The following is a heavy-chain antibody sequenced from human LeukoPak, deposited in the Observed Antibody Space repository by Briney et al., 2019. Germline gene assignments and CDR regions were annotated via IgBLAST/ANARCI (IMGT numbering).Heavy chain of an antibody. Sequence: SETLSLTCAVYGGSFSGYYWSWIRQPPGKGLEWIGEINHSGSTNYNPSLKSRVTISVDTSKNQSSLKLSSVTAADTAVYYCARQYQLLYSNWFDPWGQGTLVTVSS. CDR3: ARQYQLLYSNWFDP. V-gene: IGHV4-34*01. D-gene: IGHD2-2*02. CDR1: GGSFSGYY. CDR2: INHSGST. J-gene: IGHJ5*02.